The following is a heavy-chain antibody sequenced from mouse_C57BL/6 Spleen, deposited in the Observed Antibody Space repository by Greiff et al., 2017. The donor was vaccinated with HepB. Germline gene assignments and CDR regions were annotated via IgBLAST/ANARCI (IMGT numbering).Heavy chain of an antibody. J-gene: IGHJ2*01. CDR3: AMGIYYGSLHFDY. V-gene: IGHV1-52*01. D-gene: IGHD1-1*01. CDR1: GYTFTSYW. CDR2: IDPSDSET. Sequence: QVQLQQSGAELVRPGSSVKLSCKASGYTFTSYWMHWVKQRPIQGLEWIGNIDPSDSETHYNQKFKDKATLTVDKSSSTAYMQLSSLTSEDSAVYYCAMGIYYGSLHFDYWGQGTTLTVSS.